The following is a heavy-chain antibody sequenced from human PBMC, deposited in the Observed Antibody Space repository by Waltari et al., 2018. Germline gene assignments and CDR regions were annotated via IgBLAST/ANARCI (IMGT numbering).Heavy chain of an antibody. CDR1: GFTFSSYG. J-gene: IGHJ4*02. V-gene: IGHV3-33*01. CDR3: ASGVDTEY. Sequence: QVQLVESGGGVVQPGRSLRLSCAASGFTFSSYGMHWVRQAPGKGLEWLAVIWYDGSNKYYADSVKGRFTISRDNSKNTLYLQMNSLRAEDTAVYYCASGVDTEYWGQGTLVTVSS. CDR2: IWYDGSNK. D-gene: IGHD3-3*01.